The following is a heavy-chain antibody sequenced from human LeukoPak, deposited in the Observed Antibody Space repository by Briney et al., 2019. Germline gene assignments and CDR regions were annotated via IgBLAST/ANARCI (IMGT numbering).Heavy chain of an antibody. D-gene: IGHD2-2*01. CDR1: GGSLSSGDYY. CDR3: ARGTRDMPFDP. V-gene: IGHV4-30-4*01. J-gene: IGHJ5*02. Sequence: PSQTLSLTCTVSGGSLSSGDYYWSWIRQPPGKGLEWIGYIYYSGSTYYNPSLKSRVTISVDTSKNQFSLKLSSVTAADTAVYYCARGTRDMPFDPWGQGTLVTVSS. CDR2: IYYSGST.